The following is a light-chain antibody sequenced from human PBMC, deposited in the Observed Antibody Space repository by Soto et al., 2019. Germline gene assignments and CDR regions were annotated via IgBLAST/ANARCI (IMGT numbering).Light chain of an antibody. J-gene: IGKJ1*01. CDR3: QQYNSYPWT. CDR1: QSISSS. CDR2: DVS. V-gene: IGKV1-5*01. Sequence: DIQMTQSPSTLSASVGDRVTITCGASQSISSSLAWYQQQPGKAPKLLIYDVSSLESGVPSRFSGSGSGTEFTLAISSLQPDDFATYYCQQYNSYPWTFGQGTKVDIK.